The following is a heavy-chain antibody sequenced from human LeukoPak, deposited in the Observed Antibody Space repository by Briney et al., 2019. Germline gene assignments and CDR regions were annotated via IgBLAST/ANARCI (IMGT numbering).Heavy chain of an antibody. CDR1: GFTFSSYS. J-gene: IGHJ3*02. CDR3: ARDIVLIAVAVRGSFDI. D-gene: IGHD6-19*01. Sequence: GGSLRLSCAASGFTFSSYSMNWVRQAPGKGLEWVSHISSSSSTIYYADSVRGRFTISRDNAKNFLYLQMNSLRAEDTALYYCARDIVLIAVAVRGSFDIWGQGTMVTVSS. V-gene: IGHV3-48*04. CDR2: ISSSSSTI.